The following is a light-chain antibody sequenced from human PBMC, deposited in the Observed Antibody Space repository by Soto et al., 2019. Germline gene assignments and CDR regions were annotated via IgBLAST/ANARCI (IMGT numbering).Light chain of an antibody. CDR2: AAS. CDR1: QDISNY. V-gene: IGKV1-8*01. CDR3: QQYYSYPRA. J-gene: IGKJ1*01. Sequence: IQMTQSPSSRSASAGDRVTITFRASQDISNYLVWYQQKPGKAPKPLIYAASTLQSGVPSRFSGSGSGTDFTLTISCLQSEDFATYYCQQYYSYPRAFGQGTKVDIK.